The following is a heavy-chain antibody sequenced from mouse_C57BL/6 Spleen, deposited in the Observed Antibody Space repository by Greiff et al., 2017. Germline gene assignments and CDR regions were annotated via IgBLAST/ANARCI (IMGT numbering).Heavy chain of an antibody. J-gene: IGHJ2*01. Sequence: EVQLVESGGGLVQPGGSLSLSCAASGFTFTDYYMSWVRQPPGQALEWLGFIRHKANGYTTEYSASVKGRFTISRDNSPSILYLQMNALRAEDSATYYCARLSYDGYLDYRGHGTTLT. CDR2: IRHKANGYTT. CDR1: GFTFTDYY. V-gene: IGHV7-3*01. D-gene: IGHD2-3*01. CDR3: ARLSYDGYLDY.